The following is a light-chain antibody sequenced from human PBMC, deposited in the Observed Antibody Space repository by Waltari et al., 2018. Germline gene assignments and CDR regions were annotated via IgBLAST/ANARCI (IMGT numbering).Light chain of an antibody. V-gene: IGKV3-11*01. CDR3: QQRRNWPWT. CDR2: DAF. J-gene: IGKJ1*01. Sequence: ETVLTQSPATLSLSPGDRATFSCRASQNIDSYLAWYQQKPGQAIRFLIFDAFNRPTGIPARFSGSRSGTDFNLTISSLESEDFAIYYCQQRRNWPWTFGQGTRVEIK. CDR1: QNIDSY.